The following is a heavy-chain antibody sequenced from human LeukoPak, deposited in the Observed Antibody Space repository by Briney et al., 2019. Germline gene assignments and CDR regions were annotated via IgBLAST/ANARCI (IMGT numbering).Heavy chain of an antibody. J-gene: IGHJ4*02. CDR3: ARFKGGTGFDY. CDR2: ISSSGKA. D-gene: IGHD1-26*01. V-gene: IGHV4-39*01. CDR1: GGSITTTDFD. Sequence: SETLSLTCAVSGGSITTTDFDWAWIRQPPGQGFEWIATISSSGKAYYYPSLMSRVTISVDTTKNQFSLDVTSVTAADTGLFYCARFKGGTGFDYWGRGILVIVS.